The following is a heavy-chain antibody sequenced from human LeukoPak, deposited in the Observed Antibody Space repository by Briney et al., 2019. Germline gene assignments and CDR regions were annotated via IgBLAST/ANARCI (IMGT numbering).Heavy chain of an antibody. V-gene: IGHV4-34*01. J-gene: IGHJ4*02. CDR2: INHSGST. D-gene: IGHD1-14*01. CDR1: GGSFSGYY. CDR3: ARVPPRRDFDY. Sequence: SETLSLTCAVYGGSFSGYYWSWIRQPPGKGLEWIGEINHSGSTNYNPSLKSRVTISVDKSKNQFSLKLISVTAADTAVYYCARVPPRRDFDYWGQGTLVTVSS.